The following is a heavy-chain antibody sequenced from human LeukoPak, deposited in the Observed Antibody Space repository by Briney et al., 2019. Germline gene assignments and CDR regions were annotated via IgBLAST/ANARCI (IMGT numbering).Heavy chain of an antibody. J-gene: IGHJ4*02. CDR3: ARDYPYYYGSGSSGSYFDY. Sequence: SQTLSLTCTVSGGSISSGGYYWSWIRQHPGKGLEWIGYIYYSGSTYYNPSLKSRVTISVDTSKNQFSLKLSSVTAADTAVYYCARDYPYYYGSGSSGSYFDYWGQGTLVTVSS. CDR2: IYYSGST. D-gene: IGHD3-10*01. V-gene: IGHV4-31*03. CDR1: GGSISSGGYY.